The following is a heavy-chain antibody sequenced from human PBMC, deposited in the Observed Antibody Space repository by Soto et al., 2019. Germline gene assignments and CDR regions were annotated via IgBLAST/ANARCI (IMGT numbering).Heavy chain of an antibody. CDR1: GFTFSTYW. CDR2: IKEDGSEK. V-gene: IGHV3-7*01. CDR3: ARGWGYCDSSGFPYLYAMDV. Sequence: PGVSLRLSCAASGFTFSTYWMSWVRQAPGKGLEWVANIKEDGSEKYYVDSVEGRFTISRDNAKNSLYLQMTSLRAEDTALYYCARGWGYCDSSGFPYLYAMDVWGQRTTVTVSS. J-gene: IGHJ6*02. D-gene: IGHD3-22*01.